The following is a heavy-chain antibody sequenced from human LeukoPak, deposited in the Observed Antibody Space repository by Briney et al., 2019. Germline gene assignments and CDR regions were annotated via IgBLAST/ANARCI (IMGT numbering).Heavy chain of an antibody. Sequence: GGSLRLSCAASGFTFSSYAMNWVRQAPGKGLEWVSFISDSGSTIYYADSVKGRFTISRDNAKNSLYLQMNSLRVEDTAVYYCAVITSGYWGQGTLVTVSS. D-gene: IGHD5-24*01. CDR2: ISDSGSTI. CDR3: AVITSGY. CDR1: GFTFSSYA. J-gene: IGHJ4*02. V-gene: IGHV3-48*03.